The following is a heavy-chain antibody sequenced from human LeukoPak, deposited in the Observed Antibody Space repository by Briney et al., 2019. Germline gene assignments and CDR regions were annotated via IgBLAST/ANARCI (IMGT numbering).Heavy chain of an antibody. CDR3: ARGIEATRRSAGTCNYFDY. D-gene: IGHD5-12*01. J-gene: IGHJ4*02. V-gene: IGHV3-11*06. CDR2: ISSSTSYR. CDR1: GFPFSDYY. Sequence: GSLRLSCAASGFPFSDYYMSWIRQAPGKGLEWVSYISSSTSYRNYADSVKGRFTISRENAKNSLYLQMNSLGAEDTALYYCARGIEATRRSAGTCNYFDYWGQGTLVTVSS.